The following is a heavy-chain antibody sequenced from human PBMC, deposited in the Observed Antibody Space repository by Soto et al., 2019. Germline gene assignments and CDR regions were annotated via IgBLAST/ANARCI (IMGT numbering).Heavy chain of an antibody. Sequence: EVQVVESGGGLVQPGGSLRLSCAASGFTFSNYAMHWVRQAPGKGREYVSAISSNGGSKYYANSVKGRFIISRDNSKNTLFLQMGSLRPEDMAVYYCARGYGDYGWFDPWGQGTLVTVSS. CDR3: ARGYGDYGWFDP. CDR2: ISSNGGSK. V-gene: IGHV3-64*01. CDR1: GFTFSNYA. D-gene: IGHD4-17*01. J-gene: IGHJ5*02.